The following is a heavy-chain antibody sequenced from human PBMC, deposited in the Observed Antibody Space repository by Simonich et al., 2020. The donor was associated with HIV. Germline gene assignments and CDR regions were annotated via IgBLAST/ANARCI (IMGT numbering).Heavy chain of an antibody. J-gene: IGHJ3*01. V-gene: IGHV1-69-2*01. D-gene: IGHD2-21*02. Sequence: EVQLVQSGAEVKKPGATVKISCKVSGYSFTDYYIHWVLQAPGKGLQWRGVCEPEDWETIYAEKFQGRVTITAETSTDTVYMDLSSLTSEDTAVYYCARDKRIEFSNAWYSDGFDVWGQGTMVTVSS. CDR1: GYSFTDYY. CDR2: CEPEDWET. CDR3: ARDKRIEFSNAWYSDGFDV.